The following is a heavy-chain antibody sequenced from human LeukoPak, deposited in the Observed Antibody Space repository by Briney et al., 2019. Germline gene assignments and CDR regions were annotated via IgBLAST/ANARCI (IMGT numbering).Heavy chain of an antibody. D-gene: IGHD2-21*02. CDR2: ISGSGGST. Sequence: GGSLRLSCAASGSTFSSYSMNWVRQAPGKGLEWVSAISGSGGSTYYADSVKGRFTISRDNSKNTLYLQMNSLRAEDTAVYYCAKFAACGGDCWGFDPWGQGTLVTVSS. V-gene: IGHV3-23*01. CDR1: GSTFSSYS. J-gene: IGHJ5*02. CDR3: AKFAACGGDCWGFDP.